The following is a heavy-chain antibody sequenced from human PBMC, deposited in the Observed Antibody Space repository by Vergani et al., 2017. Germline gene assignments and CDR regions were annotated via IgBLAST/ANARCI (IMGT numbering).Heavy chain of an antibody. D-gene: IGHD6-19*01. CDR2: IDWDDDK. V-gene: IGHV2-70*13. CDR3: ARIRIAVAGYYFDH. J-gene: IGHJ4*02. CDR1: GFSLSTSGMC. Sequence: QVTLRESGPALVKPTQTLTLTCTFSGFSLSTSGMCVSWIRQAPGKALEWLRIIDWDDDKYYSTSLKTRLTISKDTSRNQVVLTMTNMDPVDTATYYCARIRIAVAGYYFDHWGQGTLVTVSS.